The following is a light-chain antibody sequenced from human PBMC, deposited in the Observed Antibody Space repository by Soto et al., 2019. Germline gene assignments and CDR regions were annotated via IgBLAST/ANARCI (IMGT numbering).Light chain of an antibody. CDR1: TSDVGGYKL. Sequence: QSVLTQPASVSGSPGQWITISRTGTTSDVGGYKLVSWYQQYPGKAPKLIIYEDTKGPTKVSNRFSGSKSGNTASLTISGLKAEDEADYDCCSYADTFWVFGGGTQLTVL. CDR3: CSYADTFWV. J-gene: IGLJ3*02. V-gene: IGLV2-23*01. CDR2: EDT.